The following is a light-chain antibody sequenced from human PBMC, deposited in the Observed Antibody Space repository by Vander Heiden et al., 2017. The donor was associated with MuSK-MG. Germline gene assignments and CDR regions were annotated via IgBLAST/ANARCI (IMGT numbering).Light chain of an antibody. V-gene: IGKV1-33*01. Sequence: DIQTSQPPSSLSASVGDRVTITCQASQDISNYLNWYQQKPGKAPKLLIYAASNLETGVPSRFSGSGSGTDFTFTISSLQPEDVATYYCQQDYNLPHTFGGGTKVEIK. CDR2: AAS. CDR1: QDISNY. J-gene: IGKJ4*01. CDR3: QQDYNLPHT.